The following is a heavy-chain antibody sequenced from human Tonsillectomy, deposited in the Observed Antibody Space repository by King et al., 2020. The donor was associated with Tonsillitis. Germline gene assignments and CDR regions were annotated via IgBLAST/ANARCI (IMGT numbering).Heavy chain of an antibody. CDR3: ARGCLMYYYDSGGYDFDY. V-gene: IGHV4-59*01. Sequence: QLQESGPGLVKPSETLSLTCTVSGGSISSYYWSWIRQPPGKGLEWIGYIYDSGSTNYNPSLKSRVTISVDTSKNQFSLKLSSVTATDTAVYYCARGCLMYYYDSGGYDFDYWGQGTLVTGSS. J-gene: IGHJ4*02. CDR1: GGSISSYY. D-gene: IGHD3-22*01. CDR2: IYDSGST.